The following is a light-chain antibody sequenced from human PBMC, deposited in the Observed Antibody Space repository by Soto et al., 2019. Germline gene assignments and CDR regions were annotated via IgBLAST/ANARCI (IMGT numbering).Light chain of an antibody. Sequence: EIVLTQSPATLSLSPGERATLSCRASQSIRNYLAWYQKKPGQSPRLLIYDASNRATDIPARFSGSGFGTDFTLTISSLAPEDFAIYYCQQRNSWPLTFGGGTKVEIK. J-gene: IGKJ4*01. V-gene: IGKV3-11*01. CDR2: DAS. CDR1: QSIRNY. CDR3: QQRNSWPLT.